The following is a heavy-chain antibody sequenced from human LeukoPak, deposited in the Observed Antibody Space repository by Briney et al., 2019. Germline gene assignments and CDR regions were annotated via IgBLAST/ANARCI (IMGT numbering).Heavy chain of an antibody. J-gene: IGHJ4*02. CDR2: IYHSGST. V-gene: IGHV4-30-2*01. Sequence: SQTLSLTCAVSGGSTSSGGYSWSWIRQPPGKGLEWIGYIYHSGSTYYNPSLKSRVTISVDRSKNQFSLKLSSVTAADTAVYYRARGKGGFGELLRIGIFDYWGQGTLVTVSS. CDR3: ARGKGGFGELLRIGIFDY. D-gene: IGHD3-10*01. CDR1: GGSTSSGGYS.